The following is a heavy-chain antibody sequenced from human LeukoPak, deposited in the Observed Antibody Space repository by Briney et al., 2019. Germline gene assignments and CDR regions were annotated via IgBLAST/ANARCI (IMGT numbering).Heavy chain of an antibody. CDR3: AKMVHTEQWLVPFDY. D-gene: IGHD6-19*01. CDR2: ISGSGGST. V-gene: IGHV3-23*01. J-gene: IGHJ4*02. Sequence: SGGSLSLSCAASGFTFSNFAMNWVRQAPGKGLEWVSTISGSGGSTYYADSVKGRFTISRDNSKSTLYLQMNSLRAEDTAVYYCAKMVHTEQWLVPFDYWGQGTLVTVS. CDR1: GFTFSNFA.